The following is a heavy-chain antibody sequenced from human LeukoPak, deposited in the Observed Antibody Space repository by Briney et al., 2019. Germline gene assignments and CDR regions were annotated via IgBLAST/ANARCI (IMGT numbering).Heavy chain of an antibody. CDR3: ARHKGIAAAGTLLDGGVDY. CDR2: IYYSGST. D-gene: IGHD6-13*01. J-gene: IGHJ4*02. V-gene: IGHV4-61*01. CDR1: GGSINSGSYY. Sequence: PSQTLSLTCTVSGGSINSGSYYWSWIRQPPGKGLEWIGYIYYSGSTNYNPSLKSRVTISVDTSKNQFSLKLSSVTAADTAVYYCARHKGIAAAGTLLDGGVDYRGQGTLVTVSS.